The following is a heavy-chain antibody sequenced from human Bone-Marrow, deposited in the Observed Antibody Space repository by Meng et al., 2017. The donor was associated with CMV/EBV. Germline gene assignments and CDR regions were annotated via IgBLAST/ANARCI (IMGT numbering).Heavy chain of an antibody. V-gene: IGHV3-23*01. D-gene: IGHD6-19*01. CDR3: AKTAVRLSVALEY. Sequence: EVQLLEAGGGWVQPGGSLRLSCAASGFTFSSYAMSWVRKAPGKGLEWVSAISGSGGSTYYADSVKGRFTISRDNSKNTLYLQMNSLRAEDTAVYYCAKTAVRLSVALEYWGQGTLVTVSS. CDR1: GFTFSSYA. J-gene: IGHJ4*02. CDR2: ISGSGGST.